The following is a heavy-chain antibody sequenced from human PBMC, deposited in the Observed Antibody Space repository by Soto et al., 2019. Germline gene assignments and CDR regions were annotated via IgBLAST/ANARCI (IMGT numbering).Heavy chain of an antibody. CDR3: AKGLAAGYYFDY. J-gene: IGHJ4*02. D-gene: IGHD6-13*01. V-gene: IGHV3-23*01. CDR2: ISGSGGST. Sequence: GGSLRLCCAASGFTFSSYAMSWVRQAPGKGLEWVSAISGSGGSTYYADSVKGRFTISRDNSKNTLYLQMNSLRAEDTAVYYCAKGLAAGYYFDYWGQGNLVNVYS. CDR1: GFTFSSYA.